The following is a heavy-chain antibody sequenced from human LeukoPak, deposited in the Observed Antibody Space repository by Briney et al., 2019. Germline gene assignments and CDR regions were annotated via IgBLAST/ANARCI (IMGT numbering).Heavy chain of an antibody. J-gene: IGHJ4*02. CDR1: GFTFSNYW. V-gene: IGHV3-7*05. CDR2: IKKDGSEK. CDR3: VRDPQGVTSIY. Sequence: GGSLRLSCAASGFTFSNYWMSWVRQAPGRGLEWVANIKKDGSEKYYVDSVKGRFTISRDNARNPLYQQMNSLRAEDTAVYYCVRDPQGVTSIYWGQGTLVTVPS. D-gene: IGHD2-21*02.